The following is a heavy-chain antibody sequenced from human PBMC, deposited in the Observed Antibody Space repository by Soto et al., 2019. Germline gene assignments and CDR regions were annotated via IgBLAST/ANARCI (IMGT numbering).Heavy chain of an antibody. CDR1: GFTFSNAW. D-gene: IGHD3-16*01. J-gene: IGHJ6*02. CDR3: SAGGGDYYSYGMDV. V-gene: IGHV3-15*01. Sequence: EVQLVESGGGLVKPGGSLRLSCAASGFTFSNAWMSWVRQAPGKGLEWVGRITSKTDCGTTDYAAPVTGTFTISRDDSKITLYLQMNSLKTADTAVYYCSAGGGDYYSYGMDVWGQGTTVTVSS. CDR2: ITSKTDCGTT.